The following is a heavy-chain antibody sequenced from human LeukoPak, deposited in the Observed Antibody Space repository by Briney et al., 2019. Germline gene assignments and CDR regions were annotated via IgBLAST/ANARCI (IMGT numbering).Heavy chain of an antibody. D-gene: IGHD6-19*01. CDR3: ARHVPKYSSGPYHFDY. V-gene: IGHV5-51*01. J-gene: IGHJ4*02. Sequence: GESLKISCKGSGYSFTSYWIGWVRQMPGKGLEWMGIIYPGDSDTRYSPSFQGQVTISADKSISTAYLQWSSLKASDTAMYYCARHVPKYSSGPYHFDYWGQGTLVTVSS. CDR2: IYPGDSDT. CDR1: GYSFTSYW.